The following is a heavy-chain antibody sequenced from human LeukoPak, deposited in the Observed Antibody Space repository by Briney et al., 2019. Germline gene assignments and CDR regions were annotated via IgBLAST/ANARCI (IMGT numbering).Heavy chain of an antibody. J-gene: IGHJ4*02. V-gene: IGHV3-23*01. CDR2: ISGSGGST. CDR1: GFTFSSYA. CDR3: AKDPVPHCSSASCWGGY. D-gene: IGHD2-2*01. Sequence: GGSLRLSCAASGFTFSSYAMHWVRQAPGKGLEWVSAISGSGGSTYYADSVKGRFTISRDNSKNTLYLQMNSLRAEDTAVYYCAKDPVPHCSSASCWGGYWGQGTLVTVSS.